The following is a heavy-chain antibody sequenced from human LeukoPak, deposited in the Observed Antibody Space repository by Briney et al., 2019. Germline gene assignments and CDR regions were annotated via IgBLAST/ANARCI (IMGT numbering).Heavy chain of an antibody. CDR1: GFTFSSYW. V-gene: IGHV3-74*01. Sequence: GGSLRLSCAASGFTFSSYWMSWVRQAPGKGLVWVSRVNSDGSSTTYADSVKGRFTISRDNAKNTLYLQMNSLRAEDTAVYYCARGRYYGMDVWGQGTTVTVSS. CDR2: VNSDGSST. J-gene: IGHJ6*02. CDR3: ARGRYYGMDV.